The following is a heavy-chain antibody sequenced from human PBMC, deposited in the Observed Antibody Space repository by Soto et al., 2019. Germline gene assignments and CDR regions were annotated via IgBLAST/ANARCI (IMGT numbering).Heavy chain of an antibody. V-gene: IGHV1-3*01. D-gene: IGHD3-9*01. Sequence: QVQLVQSGAEVKKPGASVKVSCKASGYTFTSYAMHWVRQAPEQRLEWMGWINAGNGNTKYSQKFQGRVTITRDTSASTAYMELSSLRSEDTAVYYCARVKEDDILTGYFDYWGQGTLVTVSS. J-gene: IGHJ4*02. CDR1: GYTFTSYA. CDR2: INAGNGNT. CDR3: ARVKEDDILTGYFDY.